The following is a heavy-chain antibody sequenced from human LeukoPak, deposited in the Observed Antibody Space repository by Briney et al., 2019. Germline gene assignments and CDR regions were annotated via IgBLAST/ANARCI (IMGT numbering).Heavy chain of an antibody. V-gene: IGHV3-23*01. J-gene: IGHJ4*02. CDR3: AKGVFGVNRAFDY. D-gene: IGHD3-3*01. CDR1: GSTFNTCA. Sequence: GGSLRLSWEASGSTFNTCAMSWVRQAPGKGLEWVSAISESGSGTYYADSVKGRFNISRDNSKNTLYLQMNSLRVDDTALYYCAKGVFGVNRAFDYWGQGTLITVSS. CDR2: ISESGSGT.